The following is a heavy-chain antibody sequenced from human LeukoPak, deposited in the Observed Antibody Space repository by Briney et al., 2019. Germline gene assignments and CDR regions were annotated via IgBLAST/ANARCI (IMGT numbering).Heavy chain of an antibody. J-gene: IGHJ4*02. Sequence: ASVKVSRKASGYTFTSFDINWVRQATGQGLEWMGWMNPNTGDTGYSQKFQDRVTMTRNTSISTAYMELSDLRSEDTAVYYCARANFRRGDHWGQGTLVTVSS. V-gene: IGHV1-8*01. CDR2: MNPNTGDT. CDR1: GYTFTSFD. D-gene: IGHD3-10*01. CDR3: ARANFRRGDH.